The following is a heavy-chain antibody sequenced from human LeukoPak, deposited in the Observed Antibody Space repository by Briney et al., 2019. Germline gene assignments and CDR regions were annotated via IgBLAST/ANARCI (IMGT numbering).Heavy chain of an antibody. Sequence: LGGSLRLSCVASGFTFSDYAMNWVRQAPGKGLEWVSAVSGRGDSTYYADSVKGRFTISRDNSKSTMYLQINSLGADDTVMYYCAKDQNYGASGYFRHWGQGTLVTVSS. CDR1: GFTFSDYA. CDR3: AKDQNYGASGYFRH. D-gene: IGHD4-17*01. V-gene: IGHV3-23*01. J-gene: IGHJ1*01. CDR2: VSGRGDST.